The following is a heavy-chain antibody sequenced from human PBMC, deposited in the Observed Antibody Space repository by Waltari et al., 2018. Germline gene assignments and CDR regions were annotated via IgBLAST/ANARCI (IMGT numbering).Heavy chain of an antibody. CDR2: IYYSGST. D-gene: IGHD4-17*01. V-gene: IGHV4-39*01. J-gene: IGHJ3*02. CDR1: GGSISSSSYY. Sequence: QLQLQESGPGLVKPSETLSLTCTVSGGSISSSSYYWGWIRQPPGKGLEWIGSIYYSGSTYYNPSLKSRVTISVDTSKNQFSLKLSSVTAADTAVYYCARGVERTTVTTGRAAFDIWGQGTMVTVSS. CDR3: ARGVERTTVTTGRAAFDI.